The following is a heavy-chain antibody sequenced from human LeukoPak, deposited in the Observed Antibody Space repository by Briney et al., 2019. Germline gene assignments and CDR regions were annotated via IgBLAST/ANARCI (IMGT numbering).Heavy chain of an antibody. V-gene: IGHV3-23*01. CDR2: ISGSGGST. Sequence: GGSLRLSCAASGFNFSSYAMSWVRQAPGKGLVWFSAISGSGGSTYYADSVKGRFTISTDNSKNTLYLQMNSLKAEDTAVYYCAKDWDGGIVVVPAAISSRLPYYYYMDVWGKGTTVTVSS. J-gene: IGHJ6*03. D-gene: IGHD2-2*02. CDR3: AKDWDGGIVVVPAAISSRLPYYYYMDV. CDR1: GFNFSSYA.